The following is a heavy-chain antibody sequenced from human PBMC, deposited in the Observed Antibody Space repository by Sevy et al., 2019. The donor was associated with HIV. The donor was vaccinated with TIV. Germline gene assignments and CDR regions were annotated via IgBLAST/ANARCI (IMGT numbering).Heavy chain of an antibody. D-gene: IGHD3-22*01. Sequence: GESLKISCKGSGYSFTSHWIGWVRHMPGKGLEWMGIIYPDDSDTRYSPSFQGQVTFSADKSISTAYLQWSSLKASDTAMYYCATSRSGYFDSSGYYIYWGQGTLVTVCS. J-gene: IGHJ4*02. CDR2: IYPDDSDT. CDR3: ATSRSGYFDSSGYYIY. V-gene: IGHV5-51*01. CDR1: GYSFTSHW.